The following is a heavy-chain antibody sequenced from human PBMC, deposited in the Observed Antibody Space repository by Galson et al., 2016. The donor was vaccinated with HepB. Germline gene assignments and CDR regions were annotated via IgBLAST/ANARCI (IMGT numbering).Heavy chain of an antibody. D-gene: IGHD1-1*01. J-gene: IGHJ4*02. CDR3: ASYDQVGASNDQLGRYFLDY. CDR1: GFNVSSTY. Sequence: SLRLSCAASGFNVSSTYMTWVRQAPGKGLEWVSVIYSGGGTYYAGSVKGRFTISGDNPRNTLYLQMNSLRAEDTAVYYCASYDQVGASNDQLGRYFLDYCGQGTLVTVSS. V-gene: IGHV3-53*01. CDR2: IYSGGGT.